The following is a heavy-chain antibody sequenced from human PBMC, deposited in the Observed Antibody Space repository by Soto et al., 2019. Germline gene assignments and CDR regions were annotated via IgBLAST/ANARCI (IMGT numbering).Heavy chain of an antibody. D-gene: IGHD2-2*01. CDR1: GYTFTSYG. V-gene: IGHV1-18*01. Sequence: ASVKVSSKASGYTFTSYGISCVRQAPGQGLEWMGWISAYNGNTNYAQKLQGRVTMTTDTSTSTAYMELRSLRSDDTAVYYCARDWGSNIVVVPDSASFEYWGQGTLVTVSS. J-gene: IGHJ4*02. CDR2: ISAYNGNT. CDR3: ARDWGSNIVVVPDSASFEY.